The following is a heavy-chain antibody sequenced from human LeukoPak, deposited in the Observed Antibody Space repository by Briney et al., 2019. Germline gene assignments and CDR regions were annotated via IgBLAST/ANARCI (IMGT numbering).Heavy chain of an antibody. CDR3: ARSREAGYWFDP. J-gene: IGHJ5*02. D-gene: IGHD6-19*01. Sequence: GSSVKVSCKASGYTFTGYYMHWVRQAPGQGLEWMGWINAGNGNTKYSQKFQGRVTITRDTSASTAYMELSSLRSEDTAVYYCARSREAGYWFDPWGQGTLVTVSS. V-gene: IGHV1-3*01. CDR1: GYTFTGYY. CDR2: INAGNGNT.